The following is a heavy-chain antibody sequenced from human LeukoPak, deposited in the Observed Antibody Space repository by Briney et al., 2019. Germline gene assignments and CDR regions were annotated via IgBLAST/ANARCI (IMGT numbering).Heavy chain of an antibody. CDR2: IIPIFGTA. D-gene: IGHD2-8*01. J-gene: IGHJ4*02. Sequence: GASVKVSCKASGGTFSSYAISWVRQAPGQGLEWMGGIIPIFGTANYAQKFQGRVTITADESTSTAYMELSSLSSEDTAVYYCARITRYCTNGVCHRPFDYWGQGTLSPSPQ. CDR1: GGTFSSYA. V-gene: IGHV1-69*13. CDR3: ARITRYCTNGVCHRPFDY.